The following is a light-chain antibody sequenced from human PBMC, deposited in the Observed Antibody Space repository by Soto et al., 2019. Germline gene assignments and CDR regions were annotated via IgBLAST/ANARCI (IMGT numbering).Light chain of an antibody. V-gene: IGKV3-15*01. CDR1: QSISSS. CDR3: QQYNNWWT. CDR2: GAS. Sequence: DIVMTQSPAPLSVSPGERATLSCRASQSISSSLAWYQQKPGQAPRLLIYGASTRATGIPARFSGSGSGTEFTLTISSLQSEDFAVYYCQQYNNWWTFVQGTKVDI. J-gene: IGKJ1*01.